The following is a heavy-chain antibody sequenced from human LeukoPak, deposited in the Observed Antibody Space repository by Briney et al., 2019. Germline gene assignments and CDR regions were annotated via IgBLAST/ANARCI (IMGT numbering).Heavy chain of an antibody. CDR1: GFTFSSYS. CDR2: ISSSSSYI. D-gene: IGHD3-3*01. J-gene: IGHJ6*03. V-gene: IGHV3-21*01. CDR3: ARDESYYDFWSGYYKHYYYYYMDV. Sequence: GGSLRLSCAASGFTFSSYSMNWVRQAPGKGLEWVPSISSSSSYIYYADSVKGRFTISRDNAKNSLYLQMNSLRADDTAVYYCARDESYYDFWSGYYKHYYYYYMDVWGKGTTVTVSS.